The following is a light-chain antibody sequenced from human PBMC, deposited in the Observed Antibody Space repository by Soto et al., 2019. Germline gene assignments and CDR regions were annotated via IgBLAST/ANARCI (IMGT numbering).Light chain of an antibody. V-gene: IGLV2-8*01. CDR3: TSYACSHTLRG. CDR2: EVS. J-gene: IGLJ1*01. Sequence: QSALTQPPSASGSPGQSVTISCTGTSSDVGGYNYVSWYQQHPGKAPKLMIYEVSKRPSGVPDRFSGSKSGNTASLTVSGLQAEDEADYSCTSYACSHTLRGVGTRTKVPV. CDR1: SSDVGGYNY.